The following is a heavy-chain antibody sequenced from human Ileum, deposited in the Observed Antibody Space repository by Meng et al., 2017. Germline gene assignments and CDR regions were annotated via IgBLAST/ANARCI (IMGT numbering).Heavy chain of an antibody. CDR2: IHPSGST. CDR3: ARGDDWAKSGNF. Sequence: QGHLRQGGTRLLKPSETLSLTCSVYGGSFSNYYLTWIRQSPGKGLEGIGEIHPSGSTYYSPSLQSRVTITLDTSKNQFSLTLNSVTAADTAVYYCARGDDWAKSGNFWGQGTLVTVSS. CDR1: GGSFSNYY. J-gene: IGHJ4*02. D-gene: IGHD3-9*01. V-gene: IGHV4-34*01.